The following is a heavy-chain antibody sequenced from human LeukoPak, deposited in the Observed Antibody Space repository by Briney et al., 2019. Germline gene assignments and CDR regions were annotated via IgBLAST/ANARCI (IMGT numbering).Heavy chain of an antibody. V-gene: IGHV3-53*01. D-gene: IGHD5-24*01. Sequence: GGSLRLSCAASGLTVSSNYMSWVRQAPGKGLEWVSLIYSGGSTYYADSVKGRFTISRDNSKNKLYLQMNSLSDEDTAVYYCARTFVSGDGYKVGYFDYWGQGTLVTVSS. CDR1: GLTVSSNY. CDR2: IYSGGST. J-gene: IGHJ4*02. CDR3: ARTFVSGDGYKVGYFDY.